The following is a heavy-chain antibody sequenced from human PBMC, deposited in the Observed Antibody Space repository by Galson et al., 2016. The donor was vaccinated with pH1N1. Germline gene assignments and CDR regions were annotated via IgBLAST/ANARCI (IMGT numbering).Heavy chain of an antibody. J-gene: IGHJ4*02. Sequence: PALVKPTQTLTLTCTFSGFSLSTSGVGVGWIRQPPGKAPECLALIYWDDGKRYGPSLKSRLTITKDTSKNQVVLTMTNMDPVDTATYYCAQKSDGDYVGGFDYWGQGTLVTVSS. CDR1: GFSLSTSGVG. V-gene: IGHV2-5*05. CDR3: AQKSDGDYVGGFDY. D-gene: IGHD4-17*01. CDR2: IYWDDGK.